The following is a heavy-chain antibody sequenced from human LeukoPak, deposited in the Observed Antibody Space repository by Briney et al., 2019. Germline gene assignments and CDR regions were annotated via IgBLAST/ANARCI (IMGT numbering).Heavy chain of an antibody. J-gene: IGHJ4*02. CDR2: ISWNSGGI. D-gene: IGHD5-12*01. Sequence: GGSLRLSCAASGFTFDDFAMHWVRQAPGKGLEWASGISWNSGGIDYADSVKGRFTISRDNAKNSLYLQMNSLRAEDTALYYCAKGYSGYDFTDYWGQGTLVTVSS. CDR1: GFTFDDFA. V-gene: IGHV3-9*01. CDR3: AKGYSGYDFTDY.